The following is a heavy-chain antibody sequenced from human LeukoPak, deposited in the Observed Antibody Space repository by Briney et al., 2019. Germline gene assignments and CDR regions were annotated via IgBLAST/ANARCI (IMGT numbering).Heavy chain of an antibody. CDR3: AKDGGLWVSAHWGDS. CDR1: GFTFSSYT. J-gene: IGHJ4*02. D-gene: IGHD7-27*01. V-gene: IGHV3-23*01. Sequence: GGYLRLSCTASGFTFSSYTMSWVRQAPGKGLKWFSTITTGGPNTYYADSVKGRFTVSRDDSKNTLYLQMNSLRAEDTAVYYCAKDGGLWVSAHWGDSWGRGTLVTVSS. CDR2: ITTGGPNT.